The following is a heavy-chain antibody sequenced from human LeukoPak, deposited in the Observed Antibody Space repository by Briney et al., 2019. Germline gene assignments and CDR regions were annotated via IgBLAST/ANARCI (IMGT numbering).Heavy chain of an antibody. V-gene: IGHV1-2*02. CDR1: GYTVTRYY. D-gene: IGHD4-17*01. Sequence: ASGKVSCKASGYTVTRYYMHWGRQAPGQRVEWMGWINPKSGGTNYAQKFQGRVSITRDTSISTAYMELSRLSSDDTAVYYCARLGKGDYGDFLDRYAFDIWGQGTMVTVSS. CDR3: ARLGKGDYGDFLDRYAFDI. J-gene: IGHJ3*02. CDR2: INPKSGGT.